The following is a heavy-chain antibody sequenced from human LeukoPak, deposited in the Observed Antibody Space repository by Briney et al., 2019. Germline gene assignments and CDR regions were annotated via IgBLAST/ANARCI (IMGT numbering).Heavy chain of an antibody. CDR1: GFTFSNYW. Sequence: GGSLRLSCAASGFTFSNYWMSWVRQAPGKGLEWVANIKRDGSEEYYVDSVKGRFSISRDNAKNSLYLQMNSLRAEDTAVYYCARDWSTFDYWGQGTLVTVSS. CDR3: ARDWSTFDY. CDR2: IKRDGSEE. V-gene: IGHV3-7*05. J-gene: IGHJ4*02.